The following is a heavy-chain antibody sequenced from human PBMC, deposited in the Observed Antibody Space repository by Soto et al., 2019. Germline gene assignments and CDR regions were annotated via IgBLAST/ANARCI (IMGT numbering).Heavy chain of an antibody. V-gene: IGHV3-30*03. CDR1: GFRFSNNG. CDR2: ISYDGSKK. CDR3: ASQHLMVYAAD. Sequence: QVQLVESGGGVVQPGRSLRLSCAASGFRFSNNGMHWVRQAPGKGLEWVAIISYDGSKKYYADSVKGRFTISRDNSKNTLYLQMSSLRPEDTAMYYCASQHLMVYAADWGQGTLVTVSS. J-gene: IGHJ4*02. D-gene: IGHD2-8*01.